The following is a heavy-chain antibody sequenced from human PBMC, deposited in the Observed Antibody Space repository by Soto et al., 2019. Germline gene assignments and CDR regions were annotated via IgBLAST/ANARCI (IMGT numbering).Heavy chain of an antibody. J-gene: IGHJ6*03. D-gene: IGHD4-17*01. CDR2: ISGSGGST. CDR3: ANDLTVTTSLRRYYYYMDV. Sequence: PGGSLRLSCAASGFTFSSYSMNWVRQAPGKGLEWVSAISGSGGSTYYADSVKGRFTISRDNSKNTLYLQMNSLRAEDTAVYYCANDLTVTTSLRRYYYYMDVWGKGTTVTVSS. V-gene: IGHV3-23*01. CDR1: GFTFSSYS.